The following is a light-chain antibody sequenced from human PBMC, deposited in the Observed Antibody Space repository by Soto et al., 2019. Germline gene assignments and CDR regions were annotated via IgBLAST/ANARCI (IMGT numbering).Light chain of an antibody. CDR1: QSVTSGH. V-gene: IGKV3-20*01. J-gene: IGKJ5*01. CDR3: QQYGSLIT. CDR2: DAS. Sequence: EIVLTQSPGTLSLSPGERATLSCRANQSVTSGHLAWSQQKPGQAPRLLIYDASSRATGIPDRFSGSGSGADFTLTISRLEPEDSAVYYCQQYGSLITFGQGTRLEI.